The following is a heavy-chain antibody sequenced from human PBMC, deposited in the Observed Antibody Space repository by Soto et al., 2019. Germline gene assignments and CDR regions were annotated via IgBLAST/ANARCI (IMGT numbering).Heavy chain of an antibody. CDR1: GGSFSGYY. V-gene: IGHV4-34*01. CDR3: AVTTVTTDWFDP. D-gene: IGHD4-17*01. Sequence: QVQLQQWGVGLLKPSETLSLTCAVYGGSFSGYYWSWIRQPPGKGLEWIGEINHSGSTNYNPSLKSRVTISVDTSKNQFSLKLSSVTAADTAVYYFAVTTVTTDWFDPWGQGTLVTVSS. J-gene: IGHJ5*02. CDR2: INHSGST.